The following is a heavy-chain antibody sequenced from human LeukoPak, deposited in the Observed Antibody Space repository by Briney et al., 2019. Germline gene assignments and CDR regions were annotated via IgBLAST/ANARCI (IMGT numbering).Heavy chain of an antibody. CDR3: ARVLGNSVFDY. D-gene: IGHD4-23*01. J-gene: IGHJ4*02. Sequence: ASVKVSCKASGGTFSSYAISWVRQAPGQGLEWMGGIIPIFGTANYAQKFQGRVTITADESMSTAYMGLSSLRSEDTAVYYCARVLGNSVFDYWGQGTLVTVSS. CDR1: GGTFSSYA. CDR2: IIPIFGTA. V-gene: IGHV1-69*13.